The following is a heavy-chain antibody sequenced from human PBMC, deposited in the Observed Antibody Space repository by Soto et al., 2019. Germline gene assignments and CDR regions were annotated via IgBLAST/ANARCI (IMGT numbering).Heavy chain of an antibody. CDR3: ARDRGDVGARGIYFYYSGMDV. V-gene: IGHV3-30-3*01. D-gene: IGHD3-16*01. J-gene: IGHJ6*02. CDR1: EFTFSSYA. Sequence: GGSLRLSCAASEFTFSSYAMHWVRQALGKGLEWVAGISDDGTIKYNADSVTGRFTISRDNSQETLYLQMDSLKAEDTAVYFCARDRGDVGARGIYFYYSGMDVWGQGTTVTVSS. CDR2: ISDDGTIK.